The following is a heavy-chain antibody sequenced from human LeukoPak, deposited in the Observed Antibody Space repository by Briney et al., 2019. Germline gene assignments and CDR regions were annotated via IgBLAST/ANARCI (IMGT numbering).Heavy chain of an antibody. CDR3: ARAPSGRGGYNWFDP. CDR2: VYTSGST. D-gene: IGHD3-16*01. Sequence: SETLSLTCTVSGGSISGYYWSWIRQPAGKGLEWIGRVYTSGSTNYNPSLKSRVTMSIDTSKNQFSLNLSSVTAADTAVYYCARAPSGRGGYNWFDPWGQGTLVTVSS. V-gene: IGHV4-4*07. J-gene: IGHJ5*02. CDR1: GGSISGYY.